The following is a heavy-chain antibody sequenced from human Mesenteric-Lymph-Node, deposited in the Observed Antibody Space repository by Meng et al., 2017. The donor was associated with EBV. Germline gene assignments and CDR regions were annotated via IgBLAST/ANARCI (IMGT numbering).Heavy chain of an antibody. Sequence: HGQLQESGPGLVKPSGTLSLTCAVSGGSISSYNWWSWARQPPGKGLEWIGEIYHSGSTNNNPSLRSRVTISVDKSKNQFSPRLSSVTAADTAVYYCAKVDGSGRSNWFDPWGQGTLVTVSS. V-gene: IGHV4-4*02. CDR1: GGSISSYNW. J-gene: IGHJ5*02. CDR2: IYHSGST. D-gene: IGHD3-10*01. CDR3: AKVDGSGRSNWFDP.